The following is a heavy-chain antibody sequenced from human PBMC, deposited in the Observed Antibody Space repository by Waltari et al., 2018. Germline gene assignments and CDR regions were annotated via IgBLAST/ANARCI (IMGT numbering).Heavy chain of an antibody. CDR3: ARVRVPAARGPYYYGIDV. D-gene: IGHD2-2*01. J-gene: IGHJ6*02. CDR2: IIPIFCTA. Sequence: QVQLVQSGAEVKKPGSSVKVSCKASGGTFSSYAISWVRQAPGQGLEWMGGIIPIFCTANYAQKCQVIVTISADESTSTAYMELSSLRSEDTAVYYCARVRVPAARGPYYYGIDVWGQGTTVTVSS. CDR1: GGTFSSYA. V-gene: IGHV1-69*01.